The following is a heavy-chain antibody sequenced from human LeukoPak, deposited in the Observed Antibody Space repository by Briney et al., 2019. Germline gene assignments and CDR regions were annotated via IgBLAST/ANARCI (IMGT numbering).Heavy chain of an antibody. CDR2: INQDGNDK. Sequence: GGSLRLSCAASGLTFSSYAMSWVRQAPGKGLEGVANINQDGNDKYYVDSVKGRFTISRDNAENSLYLQMNSLRAEDTAVYYCARDATRGGDFDYWGQGTLVTVSS. V-gene: IGHV3-7*01. CDR1: GLTFSSYA. J-gene: IGHJ4*02. D-gene: IGHD3-16*01. CDR3: ARDATRGGDFDY.